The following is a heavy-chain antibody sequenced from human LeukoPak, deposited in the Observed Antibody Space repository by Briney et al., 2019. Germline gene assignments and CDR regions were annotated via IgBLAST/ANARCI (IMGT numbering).Heavy chain of an antibody. CDR1: GYSFTSYW. J-gene: IGHJ4*02. CDR3: AQGSTTINFDY. CDR2: IYPGDSDT. D-gene: IGHD2-15*01. Sequence: GESLKISCKGSGYSFTSYWIGWVRQMPGKGLEWMGIIYPGDSDTRYSPSFQGQVTISADKSISIAYLQWSSRKASDTAVYYCAQGSTTINFDYWGQGTPVTVSS. V-gene: IGHV5-51*01.